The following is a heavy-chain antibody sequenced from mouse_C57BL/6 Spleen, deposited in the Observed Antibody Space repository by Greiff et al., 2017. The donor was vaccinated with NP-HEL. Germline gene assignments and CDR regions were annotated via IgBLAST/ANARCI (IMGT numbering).Heavy chain of an antibody. CDR3: ARWDTTVVADY. CDR2: IYPGDGDT. V-gene: IGHV1-82*01. J-gene: IGHJ2*01. D-gene: IGHD1-1*01. Sequence: QVQLKQSGPELVKPGASVKISCKASGYAFSSSWMNWVKQRPGKGLEWIGRIYPGDGDTNYNGKFKGKATLTADKSSSTAYMQLSSLTSEDSAVYFCARWDTTVVADYWGQGTTLTVSS. CDR1: GYAFSSSW.